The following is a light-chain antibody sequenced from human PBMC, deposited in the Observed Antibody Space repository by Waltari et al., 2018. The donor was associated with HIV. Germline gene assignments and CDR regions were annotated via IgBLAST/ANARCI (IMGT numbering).Light chain of an antibody. CDR3: SSRDISGNFIM. V-gene: IGLV3-19*01. J-gene: IGLJ3*02. CDR1: SLETHH. Sequence: SSELTQDPPLSVALGQTVRLTCQGDSLETHHVSWYQQKPGQAPLLVIYGKNNRPSGIPDRCSGSSSYKAASLAITGAQAEDEADYYCSSRDISGNFIMFGGGTKLTVL. CDR2: GKN.